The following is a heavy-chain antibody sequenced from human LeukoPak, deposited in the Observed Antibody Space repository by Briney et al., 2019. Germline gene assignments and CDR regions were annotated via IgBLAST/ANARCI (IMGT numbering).Heavy chain of an antibody. J-gene: IGHJ4*02. CDR3: ARRSVILTYYYDSSGLSYFDY. D-gene: IGHD3-22*01. CDR1: GFTFSSYA. V-gene: IGHV3-23*01. CDR2: ISGSGGST. Sequence: GGSLRLSCAASGFTFSSYAMSWVRQAPGKGLEWVSAISGSGGSTYYADSVKGRFTISRDNSKNTLYLQMNSLIAEDTAVYYFARRSVILTYYYDSSGLSYFDYWGQGTLVTVSS.